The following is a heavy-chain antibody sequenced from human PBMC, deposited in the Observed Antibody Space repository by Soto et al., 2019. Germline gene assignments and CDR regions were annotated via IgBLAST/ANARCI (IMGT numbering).Heavy chain of an antibody. CDR1: GGSISSYY. V-gene: IGHV4-59*01. Sequence: SETLSLTCTVSGGSISSYYWSWIRQPPGKGLEWIGYIYYSGSTNYNPSLKSRVTISVDTSKNQFSLKLSSVTAADTAVYYCARGPTYYYDSPPFDPWGQGTLVTVSS. J-gene: IGHJ5*02. D-gene: IGHD3-22*01. CDR2: IYYSGST. CDR3: ARGPTYYYDSPPFDP.